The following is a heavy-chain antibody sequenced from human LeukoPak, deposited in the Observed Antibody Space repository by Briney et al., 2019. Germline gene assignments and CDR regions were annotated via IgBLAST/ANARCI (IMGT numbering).Heavy chain of an antibody. CDR1: GFTFSSYG. Sequence: GGSLRLSCAASGFTFSSYGMHWVRQAPGKGLEWVAFIRYDGSNKYYADSVKGRFTISRDNSKNTLYLQMNSLRAEDTAVYYCAKDRGSSGWYVRYYFDYWGQGTLVTVSS. CDR2: IRYDGSNK. V-gene: IGHV3-30*02. CDR3: AKDRGSSGWYVRYYFDY. D-gene: IGHD6-19*01. J-gene: IGHJ4*02.